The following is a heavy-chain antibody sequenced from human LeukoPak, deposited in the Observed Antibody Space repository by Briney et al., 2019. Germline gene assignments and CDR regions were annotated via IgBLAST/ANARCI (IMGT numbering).Heavy chain of an antibody. CDR1: GGSISGYY. Sequence: SETLSLTCTVSGGSISGYYWSWIRQHPGKGLEWIGYIYYSGSTYYNPSLKSRVTISVDTSKNQFSLKLSSVTAADTAVYYCASWGSGATDAFDIWGQGTMVTVSS. V-gene: IGHV4-31*03. D-gene: IGHD6-19*01. J-gene: IGHJ3*02. CDR3: ASWGSGATDAFDI. CDR2: IYYSGST.